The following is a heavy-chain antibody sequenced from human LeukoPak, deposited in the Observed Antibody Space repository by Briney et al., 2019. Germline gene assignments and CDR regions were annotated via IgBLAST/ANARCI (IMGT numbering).Heavy chain of an antibody. J-gene: IGHJ4*02. CDR1: GFTFSSYS. CDR3: APRTTD. V-gene: IGHV3-21*01. CDR2: IRYSSSNK. D-gene: IGHD4-17*01. Sequence: GGSLRLSCAASGFTFSSYSMNWVRQAPGKGLEWVSSIRYSSSNKYYADSVKGRFTISRDNSKNSLYLQMNSLRAEDTAIYYCAPRTTDWGEGTLVTVSS.